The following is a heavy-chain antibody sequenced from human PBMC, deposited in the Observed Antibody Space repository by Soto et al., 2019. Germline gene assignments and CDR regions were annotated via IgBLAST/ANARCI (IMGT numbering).Heavy chain of an antibody. V-gene: IGHV3-66*01. CDR1: GFTVSSNY. CDR3: AREPDDYSSRDV. Sequence: PGGSLRLSCAASGFTVSSNYMSWVRQAPGKGLEWVSVIYSGGSTYYADSVKGRFTISRDNSKNTLYLQMNSLRAEDTAVYYCAREPDDYSSRDVWGKGTTVTVSS. J-gene: IGHJ6*03. D-gene: IGHD4-4*01. CDR2: IYSGGST.